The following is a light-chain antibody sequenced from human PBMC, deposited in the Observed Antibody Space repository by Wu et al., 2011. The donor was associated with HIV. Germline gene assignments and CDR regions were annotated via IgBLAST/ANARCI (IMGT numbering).Light chain of an antibody. CDR2: DAS. V-gene: IGKV3-11*01. CDR3: QQRINWPLT. J-gene: IGKJ4*01. CDR1: QSVSSF. Sequence: ATLSCRASQSVSSFLAWYQQKPGQAPRLLIYDASNRATGIPARFSGSGSGTDFTLTISSLEPEDFAVYYCQQRINWPLTFGGGTKVDIK.